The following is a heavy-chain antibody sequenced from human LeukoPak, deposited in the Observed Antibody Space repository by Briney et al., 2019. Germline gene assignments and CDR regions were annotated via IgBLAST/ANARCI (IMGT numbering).Heavy chain of an antibody. D-gene: IGHD1-1*01. V-gene: IGHV4-59*01. J-gene: IGHJ4*02. CDR1: GGSISSYY. Sequence: SETLSPTCTVSGGSISSYYWSWIRQPPGKGLEWIGYIYYTGSTNYNPSLESRVTISVDTSKNQFSLKLYSVTAADTAVYYCARGSSDNDYWGQGTLVTVSS. CDR3: ARGSSDNDY. CDR2: IYYTGST.